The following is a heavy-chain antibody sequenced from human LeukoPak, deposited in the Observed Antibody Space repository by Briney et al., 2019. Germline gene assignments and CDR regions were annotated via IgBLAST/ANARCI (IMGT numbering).Heavy chain of an antibody. V-gene: IGHV3-64*01. D-gene: IGHD5-12*01. CDR3: AVAYGGYDWEGGFDY. J-gene: IGHJ4*02. CDR2: ISTNGGST. Sequence: GGTLRISCAASGFTFSRYALHWVRQAPGKGLEYVSSISTNGGSTYYANSVKGSFTISRDTSKNTLFLQLGSLRAEDMAVYYCAVAYGGYDWEGGFDYWGQGTLVTVSS. CDR1: GFTFSRYA.